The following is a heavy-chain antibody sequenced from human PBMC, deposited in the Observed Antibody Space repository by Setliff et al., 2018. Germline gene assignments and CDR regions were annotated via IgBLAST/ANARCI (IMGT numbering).Heavy chain of an antibody. D-gene: IGHD6-19*01. Sequence: GGSLRLSCAASGFTFTNYWINWVRQAPGKGLEWVSSISSSSSYIYYADSVKGRFTISRDNAKNSLYLQMNSLRAEDTAVYYCASSPSASSGWYYLYYYYYMDVWGKGTTVTVSS. CDR2: ISSSSSYI. J-gene: IGHJ6*03. V-gene: IGHV3-21*01. CDR3: ASSPSASSGWYYLYYYYYMDV. CDR1: GFTFTNYW.